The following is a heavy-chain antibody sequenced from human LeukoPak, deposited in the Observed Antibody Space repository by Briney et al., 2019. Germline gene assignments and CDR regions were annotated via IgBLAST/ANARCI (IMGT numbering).Heavy chain of an antibody. CDR2: IKSKTDGGTT. Sequence: GGSLRLSCAASGFTFSNAWMSWVRHAPGKGLEWVGRIKSKTDGGTTDYAAPVKGRFTISRDDSKNTLYLQMNSLKTEDTAVYYCTTDRESRAVAGRNYYYYGMDVWGQGTTVTVSS. CDR1: GFTFSNAW. D-gene: IGHD6-19*01. CDR3: TTDRESRAVAGRNYYYYGMDV. V-gene: IGHV3-15*01. J-gene: IGHJ6*02.